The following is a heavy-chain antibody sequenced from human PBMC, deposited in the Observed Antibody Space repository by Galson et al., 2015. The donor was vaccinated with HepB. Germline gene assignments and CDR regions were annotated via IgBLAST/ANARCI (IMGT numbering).Heavy chain of an antibody. CDR3: ARDADYYDPPTYYCMDV. J-gene: IGHJ6*03. Sequence: SLRLSCAASGVTFSNYAMHWVRQAPGKGLEWVAVISYDGSNKYYADSVKGRFTISRDNSKHTLYLQMNSLRAEDTAVYYCARDADYYDPPTYYCMDVWGKGTMVTVSS. CDR1: GVTFSNYA. CDR2: ISYDGSNK. D-gene: IGHD3-3*01. V-gene: IGHV3-30-3*01.